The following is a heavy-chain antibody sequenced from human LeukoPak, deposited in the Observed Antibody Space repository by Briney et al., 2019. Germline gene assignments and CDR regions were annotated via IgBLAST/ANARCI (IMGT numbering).Heavy chain of an antibody. CDR2: IYSGGST. Sequence: GGSLRLSCAASGFTVSSNNMSWGRQAPGKGLEWVSVIYSGGSTYYADSVKGRFTISRDNSKNTLYLQMNSLRAEDTAVYYCARAWDYYDSSGPSGYGMDVWGQGTTVTVSS. D-gene: IGHD3-22*01. V-gene: IGHV3-66*01. J-gene: IGHJ6*02. CDR1: GFTVSSNN. CDR3: ARAWDYYDSSGPSGYGMDV.